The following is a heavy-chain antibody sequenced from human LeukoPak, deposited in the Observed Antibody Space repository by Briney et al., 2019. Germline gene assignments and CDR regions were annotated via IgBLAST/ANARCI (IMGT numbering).Heavy chain of an antibody. CDR1: GYTFTNYG. CDR3: ARAGYCSSTSCYGKHWYFDL. D-gene: IGHD2-2*01. CDR2: ISAYNGNT. J-gene: IGHJ2*01. Sequence: ASVTVSCKASGYTFTNYGISWVRQAPGQGLEWMGWISAYNGNTNYAQKLQGRVTMTTDTSTSTAYMELRSLRSDDTAVYYCARAGYCSSTSCYGKHWYFDLWGRGTLVTVSS. V-gene: IGHV1-18*01.